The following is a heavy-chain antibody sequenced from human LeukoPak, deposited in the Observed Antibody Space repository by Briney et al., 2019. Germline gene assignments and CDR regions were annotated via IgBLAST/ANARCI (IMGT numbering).Heavy chain of an antibody. V-gene: IGHV4-59*08. Sequence: SETLSLTCTVSGGSISSYYWSWIRQPPGKGLEWIGYIYYSGSTYYNPSLKSRVTISVDTSKNQFSLKLSSVTAADTAVYYCARSWWEPLYYFDYWGQGTLVTVSS. D-gene: IGHD1-26*01. CDR2: IYYSGST. J-gene: IGHJ4*02. CDR3: ARSWWEPLYYFDY. CDR1: GGSISSYY.